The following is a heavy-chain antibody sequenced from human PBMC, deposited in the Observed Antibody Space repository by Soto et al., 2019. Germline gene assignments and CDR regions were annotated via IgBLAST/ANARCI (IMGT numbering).Heavy chain of an antibody. V-gene: IGHV3-23*01. CDR1: GFSFSSYA. J-gene: IGHJ4*02. CDR3: AKTKCNYCSGGGCYYFDK. CDR2: ISGNAGRT. Sequence: VQLFQSGGGQVQPGGSLRLSCAASGFSFSSYAVGWVRQTPGKGLEWVAVISGNAGRTYYADSVKGRFIISRDNSRDSLSLQMDSLRGEDTAIYYGAKTKCNYCSGGGCYYFDKWGQGVLVTVSS. D-gene: IGHD2-15*01.